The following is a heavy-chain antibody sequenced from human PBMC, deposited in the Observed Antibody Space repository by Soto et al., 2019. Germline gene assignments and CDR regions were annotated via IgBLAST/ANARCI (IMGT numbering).Heavy chain of an antibody. V-gene: IGHV1-18*01. D-gene: IGHD2-8*02. CDR2: ISAYNGNT. CDR1: GYTFTTYG. CDR3: GQDTDLFDH. J-gene: IGHJ5*02. Sequence: QVQLVQSGAEVKKPGASVKVSCKASGYTFTTYGISWVRQAPGQGLEWMGWISAYNGNTNYAQKLQGIVTMTTDTSPRTHYMELRSLRSDDAAVYYCGQDTDLFDHWGQGRLVTVSS.